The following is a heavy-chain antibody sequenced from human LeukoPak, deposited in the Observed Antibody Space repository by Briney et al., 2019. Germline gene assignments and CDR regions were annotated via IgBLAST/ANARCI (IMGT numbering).Heavy chain of an antibody. Sequence: PGGSLRLSCAASGFTFSSYGMHWVRQAPGKGVEWVAFIRYDGSNKYYADSVKGRFTISRDNSKNTLYLQMNSLRAEDTAVYYCAKERDTAMVTIDYWGQGTLVTVSS. CDR1: GFTFSSYG. V-gene: IGHV3-30*02. CDR2: IRYDGSNK. D-gene: IGHD5-18*01. J-gene: IGHJ4*02. CDR3: AKERDTAMVTIDY.